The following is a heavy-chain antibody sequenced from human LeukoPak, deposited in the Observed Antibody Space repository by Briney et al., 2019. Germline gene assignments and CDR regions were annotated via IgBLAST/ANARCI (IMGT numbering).Heavy chain of an antibody. CDR2: ISYDAANK. D-gene: IGHD3-3*01. V-gene: IGHV3-30-3*02. Sequence: GGSLRLSCAASGFTFSNFAMHWVRQAPVKGLEWVAVISYDAANKYYIDSVKGRFTISRDNSKNTVYLQMNSLRAEDTAVYYCAKSSAFITIFGVVDYWGQGTLVTVSS. CDR1: GFTFSNFA. CDR3: AKSSAFITIFGVVDY. J-gene: IGHJ4*02.